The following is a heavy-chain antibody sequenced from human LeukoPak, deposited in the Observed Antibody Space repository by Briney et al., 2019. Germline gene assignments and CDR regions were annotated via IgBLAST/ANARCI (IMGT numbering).Heavy chain of an antibody. J-gene: IGHJ5*02. V-gene: IGHV1-69*06. CDR1: GGTFSSYA. CDR2: IIPIFGTA. CDR3: AIVQYYDFWSGYDPPGYNWFDP. D-gene: IGHD3-3*01. Sequence: GASVKVSCKASGGTFSSYAISWVRQAPGQGLEWMGGIIPIFGTANYAQKFQGRVTITADKSTSTAYMELSSLRSEDTAVYYCAIVQYYDFWSGYDPPGYNWFDPWGQGTLVTVSS.